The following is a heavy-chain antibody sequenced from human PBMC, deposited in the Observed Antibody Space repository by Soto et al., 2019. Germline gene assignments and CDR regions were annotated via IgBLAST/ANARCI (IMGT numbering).Heavy chain of an antibody. D-gene: IGHD6-13*01. Sequence: QVQLQESGPGLVKPSQTLSLTCTVSGGSISSGGYYWSWIRQHPGKGLEWIGYIYYSGRTYYNPSLKSRVTTSVATSKNQYSLKLSSVTAADTAVYYCARRSIAAAGWWFDPWGQGTLVTVSS. CDR3: ARRSIAAAGWWFDP. J-gene: IGHJ5*02. CDR2: IYYSGRT. V-gene: IGHV4-31*03. CDR1: GGSISSGGYY.